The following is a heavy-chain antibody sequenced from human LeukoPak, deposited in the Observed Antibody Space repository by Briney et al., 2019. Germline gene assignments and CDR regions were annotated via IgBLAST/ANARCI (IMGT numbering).Heavy chain of an antibody. CDR2: ISSSSSYI. CDR3: HAYYDFWSGYYSLDY. Sequence: GALRLSCAASGFTFSSYSMNWVRQAPGKGLEWVSSISSSSSYIYYADSVKGRFTISRDNAKNSLYLQMNSLRAEDTAVYYCHAYYDFWSGYYSLDYWGQGTLVTVSS. V-gene: IGHV3-21*01. CDR1: GFTFSSYS. J-gene: IGHJ4*02. D-gene: IGHD3-3*01.